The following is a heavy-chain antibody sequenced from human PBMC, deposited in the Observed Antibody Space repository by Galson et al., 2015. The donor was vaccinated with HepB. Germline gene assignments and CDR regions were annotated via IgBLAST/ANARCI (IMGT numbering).Heavy chain of an antibody. CDR1: GFTFSSYA. CDR2: ISYDGSNK. D-gene: IGHD2-15*01. J-gene: IGHJ4*02. CDR3: ARDDCSGGSCYPMYYFDY. V-gene: IGHV3-30-3*01. Sequence: SLRLSCAASGFTFSSYAMHWVRQAPGKGLEWVAVISYDGSNKYYADSVKGRFTISRDNSKNTLYLQMNSLRAEDTAVYYCARDDCSGGSCYPMYYFDYWGQGTLVTVSS.